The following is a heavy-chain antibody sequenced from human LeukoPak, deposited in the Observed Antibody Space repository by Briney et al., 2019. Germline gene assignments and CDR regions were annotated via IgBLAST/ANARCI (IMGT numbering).Heavy chain of an antibody. CDR2: IYSGGST. Sequence: GGSLRLSCAASGFTVSSNYMSWVRQAPGKWLEWVSVIYSGGSTYYADSVKGRFTISRDNSKNTLYLQMNSLRAEDTAVYYCASIDIVATILVYFDYWGQGTLVTVSS. CDR3: ASIDIVATILVYFDY. V-gene: IGHV3-66*02. D-gene: IGHD5-12*01. CDR1: GFTVSSNY. J-gene: IGHJ4*02.